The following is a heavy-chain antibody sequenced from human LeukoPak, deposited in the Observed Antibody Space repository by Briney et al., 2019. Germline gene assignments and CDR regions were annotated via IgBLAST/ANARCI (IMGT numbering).Heavy chain of an antibody. CDR1: GYTFTGYY. CDR2: INPNSGDT. Sequence: ASVKVSCKASGYTFTGYYMHWVRQAPGQGLEWMGWINPNSGDTNYAQKFQGRVTMTRDTSISTAYMELSRLRSDDTAVYYCARDFVYDFWSGTSSYWGQGTLVTVSS. D-gene: IGHD3-3*01. V-gene: IGHV1-2*02. CDR3: ARDFVYDFWSGTSSY. J-gene: IGHJ4*02.